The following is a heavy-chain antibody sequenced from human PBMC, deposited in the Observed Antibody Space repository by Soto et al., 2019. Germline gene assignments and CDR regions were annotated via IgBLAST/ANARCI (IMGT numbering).Heavy chain of an antibody. CDR1: GGTFSSYA. CDR2: IIPIFGTA. D-gene: IGHD4-17*01. Sequence: QVQLVQSGAEVKKPGSSVKVSCKASGGTFSSYAISWVRQAPGQGLEWMGGIIPIFGTANYAQKFQGRVTIXXDXSXXTAYMELSSLRAEATAVYYCARECYGDYSDVDFDLWGRGTLVTVSS. J-gene: IGHJ2*01. V-gene: IGHV1-69*12. CDR3: ARECYGDYSDVDFDL.